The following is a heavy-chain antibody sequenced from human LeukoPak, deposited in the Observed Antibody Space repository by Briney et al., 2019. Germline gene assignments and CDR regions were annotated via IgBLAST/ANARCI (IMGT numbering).Heavy chain of an antibody. Sequence: ASVKVSCKASGYTFTSYDINWVQQATGQGLEWMGWMNPNSGNTGYAQKFQGRVTMTRNTSISTAYMELSSLRSEDTAVYYCARGTSAGYGYNWFDPWGQGTLVTVSS. CDR1: GYTFTSYD. CDR2: MNPNSGNT. CDR3: ARGTSAGYGYNWFDP. V-gene: IGHV1-8*01. D-gene: IGHD6-25*01. J-gene: IGHJ5*02.